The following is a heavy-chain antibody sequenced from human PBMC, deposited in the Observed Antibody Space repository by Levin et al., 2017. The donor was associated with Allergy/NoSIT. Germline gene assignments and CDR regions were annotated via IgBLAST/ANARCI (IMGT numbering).Heavy chain of an antibody. CDR3: AKSLLREHGTVFDY. V-gene: IGHV3-23*01. CDR2: ISGSGGST. Sequence: GESLKISCAASGFTFSSYAMSWVRQAPGKGLEWVSAISGSGGSTYYADSVKGRFTISRDNSKNTLYLQMNSLRAEDTAVYYCAKSLLREHGTVFDYWGQGTLVTVSS. CDR1: GFTFSSYA. J-gene: IGHJ4*02. D-gene: IGHD1/OR15-1a*01.